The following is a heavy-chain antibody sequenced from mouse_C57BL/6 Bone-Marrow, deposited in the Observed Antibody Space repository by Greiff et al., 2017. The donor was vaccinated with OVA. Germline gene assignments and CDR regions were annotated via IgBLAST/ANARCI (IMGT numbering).Heavy chain of an antibody. J-gene: IGHJ3*01. CDR1: SYTFTSYW. Sequence: QVQLQQPGAELVMPGASVKLSCKASSYTFTSYWMHWVKQRPGQGLEWIGEIDPSDSYTNYNQKFKGKSTLTVDKSSSTAYMQLSSLTSEDSAVYYCARNYYGSSYQFAYWGQGTLVTVSA. CDR3: ARNYYGSSYQFAY. V-gene: IGHV1-69*01. CDR2: IDPSDSYT. D-gene: IGHD1-1*01.